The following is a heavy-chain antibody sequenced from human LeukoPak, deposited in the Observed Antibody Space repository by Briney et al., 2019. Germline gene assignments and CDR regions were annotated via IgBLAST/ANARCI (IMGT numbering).Heavy chain of an antibody. J-gene: IGHJ4*02. CDR3: AKSLGAVTTALIGY. V-gene: IGHV3-23*01. Sequence: GGSLRLSCAASGITFSSHGMSWVRQAPGKGLEWVSSISGTGDNTYYADSVKGRFTISRDNSKNTLYLQMNGLRAEDTAVYYCAKSLGAVTTALIGYWGQGTLVTVSS. D-gene: IGHD1-26*01. CDR1: GITFSSHG. CDR2: ISGTGDNT.